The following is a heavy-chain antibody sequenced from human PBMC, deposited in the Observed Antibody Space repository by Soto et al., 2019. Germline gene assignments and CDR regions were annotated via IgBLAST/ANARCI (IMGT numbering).Heavy chain of an antibody. J-gene: IGHJ6*02. CDR2: IIPIFGTA. CDR1: GGTFSIYA. D-gene: IGHD2-2*01. V-gene: IGHV1-69*01. CDR3: ENLPANYDGMHV. Sequence: QVQLVQSGAEVNKPGTSVNVSCKAAGGTFSIYAISWVRQAPGQGLEWMGGIIPIFGTANYAQNCQGRVTITSHESTSTAYMKLSTMRSEDTSLYYCENLPANYDGMHVWGQCPAATVSS.